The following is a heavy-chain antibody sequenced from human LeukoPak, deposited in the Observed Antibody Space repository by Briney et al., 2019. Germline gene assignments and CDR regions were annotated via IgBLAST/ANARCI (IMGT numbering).Heavy chain of an antibody. J-gene: IGHJ5*01. D-gene: IGHD1-26*01. CDR2: IYYNGKT. CDR1: GGSINDYY. CDR3: ARQPGSFYEVGASDS. V-gene: IGHV4-59*08. Sequence: PSETLSLTCTVSGGSINDYYWSWIRQSPEKGLECLANIYYNGKTNYNPSLESRLTVSVDTSKNHVFLKLRSVTAADTAVYYCARQPGSFYEVGASDSWGQGTLVTVSS.